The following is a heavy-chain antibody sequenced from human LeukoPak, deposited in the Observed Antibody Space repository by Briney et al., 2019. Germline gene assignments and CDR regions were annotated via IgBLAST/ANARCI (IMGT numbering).Heavy chain of an antibody. CDR3: ARVTSGASSPAPPFDY. V-gene: IGHV4-30-2*01. CDR2: IYHSGST. D-gene: IGHD1-26*01. J-gene: IGHJ4*02. CDR1: GGSISSGGYY. Sequence: SQTLSLTCTVSGGSISSGGYYWSWIRQPPGKGLVWIGYIYHSGSTYYNPSLKSRVTMSVDRSKNQFSLKLSSVTAADTAVYYCARVTSGASSPAPPFDYWRQGTLVTVSS.